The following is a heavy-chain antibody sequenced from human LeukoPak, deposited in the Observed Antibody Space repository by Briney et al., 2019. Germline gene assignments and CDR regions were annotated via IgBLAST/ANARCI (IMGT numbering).Heavy chain of an antibody. V-gene: IGHV4-38-2*02. CDR3: ARSLRDAFDI. Sequence: SETLSLTCTVSGYSISSGYYWGWIRQPPGKGLEWIGSIYHSGGTYYNPSLKSRVTISVDTSKNQFSLKLSSVTAADTAVYYCARSLRDAFDIWGQGTMVTVSS. J-gene: IGHJ3*02. CDR2: IYHSGGT. CDR1: GYSISSGYY. D-gene: IGHD3-10*01.